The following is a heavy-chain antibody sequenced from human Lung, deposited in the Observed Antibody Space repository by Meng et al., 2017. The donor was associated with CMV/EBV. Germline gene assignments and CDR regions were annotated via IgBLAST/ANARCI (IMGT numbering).Heavy chain of an antibody. CDR2: ILDSGGT. CDR1: GGSIKNTDYY. J-gene: IGHJ4*03. D-gene: IGHD3-22*01. Sequence: SCSVSGGSIKNTDYYWAWVRQVPGKGLEWIGSILDSGGTYYNPSLGSRVTILLDTSKNQFSLKVNSVTAADTAVYYCAREDYYDSSGYHKTLDIRGQGTLVTVSS. V-gene: IGHV4-39*07. CDR3: AREDYYDSSGYHKTLDI.